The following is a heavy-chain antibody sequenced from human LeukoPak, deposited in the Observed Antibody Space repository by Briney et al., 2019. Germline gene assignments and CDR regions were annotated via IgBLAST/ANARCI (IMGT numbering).Heavy chain of an antibody. CDR2: INHSGST. Sequence: SETLSLTCAVYGGSFSGYCWSWTRQPPGKGLEWIGEINHSGSTNYNPSLKSRVTISVDTSKNQFSLKLSSVAAADTAVYYCARFYADKRGYSYGRDYYGMGVWGQGTTVTVSS. CDR3: ARFYADKRGYSYGRDYYGMGV. D-gene: IGHD5-18*01. CDR1: GGSFSGYC. V-gene: IGHV4-34*01. J-gene: IGHJ6*02.